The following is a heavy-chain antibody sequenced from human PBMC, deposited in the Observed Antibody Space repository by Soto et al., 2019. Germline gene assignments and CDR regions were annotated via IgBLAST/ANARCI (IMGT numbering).Heavy chain of an antibody. J-gene: IGHJ4*02. V-gene: IGHV3-21*01. CDR3: ARGSRRTFDY. CDR1: GFTFSDFT. Sequence: EVQLVESGGGLVKPGGSLRLSGAASGFTFSDFTMNWVRQAPGKGLQWVSSISSGGSFISYADSVRGRFTISRDNAKNSLYLQVDSLRAEDTAVFFCARGSRRTFDYWGQGTLVTVSS. D-gene: IGHD6-13*01. CDR2: ISSGGSFI.